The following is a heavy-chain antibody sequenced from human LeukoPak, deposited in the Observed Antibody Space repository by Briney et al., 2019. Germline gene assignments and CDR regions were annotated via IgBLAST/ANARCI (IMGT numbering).Heavy chain of an antibody. D-gene: IGHD2-15*01. Sequence: SETLSLTCTVSGYSISSGYYWGWIRQPPGKGLEWIGSIYHSGSTYYNPSLKSRVTISVDTSKNQFSLKLSSVTAADTAVYYCARAGYCSGGSCYSLKHWGQGTLVTVSS. CDR3: ARAGYCSGGSCYSLKH. CDR1: GYSISSGYY. CDR2: IYHSGST. J-gene: IGHJ1*01. V-gene: IGHV4-38-2*02.